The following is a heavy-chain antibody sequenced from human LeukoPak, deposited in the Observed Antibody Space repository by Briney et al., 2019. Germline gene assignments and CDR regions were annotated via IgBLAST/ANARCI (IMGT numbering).Heavy chain of an antibody. V-gene: IGHV3-74*01. Sequence: PGGSLRLSCAASGFTFSSYWMHWVRQAPGKGLVWVSRINSDGSNTSYAGSVKGRFTISRDNAKNTLYLQMNSLRAEDTAVYYCARVEHYYDSSGSLRPPIWGQGTMVTVSS. CDR1: GFTFSSYW. CDR2: INSDGSNT. D-gene: IGHD3-22*01. J-gene: IGHJ3*02. CDR3: ARVEHYYDSSGSLRPPI.